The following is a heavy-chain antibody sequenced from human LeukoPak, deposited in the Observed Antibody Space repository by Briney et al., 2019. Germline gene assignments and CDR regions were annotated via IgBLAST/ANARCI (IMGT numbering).Heavy chain of an antibody. Sequence: KASETLSLTCSVSGGSISSGPYFWSWIRQSPGQGLEWIGYIWPSGSTNYNPSLKSRVTISVDTSKNQFSLKLSSVTAADTAVYYCARQGRKLLNWFDPWGQGTLVTVPS. CDR1: GGSISSGPYF. CDR2: IWPSGST. J-gene: IGHJ5*02. V-gene: IGHV4-30-2*06. CDR3: ARQGRKLLNWFDP.